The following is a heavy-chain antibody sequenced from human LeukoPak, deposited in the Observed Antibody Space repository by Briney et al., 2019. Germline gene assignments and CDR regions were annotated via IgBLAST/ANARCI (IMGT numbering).Heavy chain of an antibody. CDR2: ISSSSSYI. J-gene: IGHJ4*02. Sequence: PGGSLRLSCAASGFTFSSYSMNWVRQAPGKGLEWVSSISSSSSYIYYADSVKGRFTISRDNAKNSLYLQMNSLRAEDTAVYYCARWTDSSGYYYGYYFDYWGQGTLVTVSS. V-gene: IGHV3-21*01. CDR3: ARWTDSSGYYYGYYFDY. D-gene: IGHD3-22*01. CDR1: GFTFSSYS.